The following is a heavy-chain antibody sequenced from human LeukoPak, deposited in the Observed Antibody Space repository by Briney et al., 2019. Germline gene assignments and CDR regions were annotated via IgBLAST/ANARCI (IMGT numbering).Heavy chain of an antibody. CDR3: ATYRQVLLPFES. J-gene: IGHJ4*02. D-gene: IGHD2-8*02. Sequence: PGGSLRLSCAASGFTFSSYGMSWVRQAPGKGLEWVSGISGSGGRTSYADSVKGRFTISRDNSKNTLYLQMNSLRAEDTAVYYCATYRQVLLPFESWGQGTLVTVSS. CDR1: GFTFSSYG. V-gene: IGHV3-23*01. CDR2: ISGSGGRT.